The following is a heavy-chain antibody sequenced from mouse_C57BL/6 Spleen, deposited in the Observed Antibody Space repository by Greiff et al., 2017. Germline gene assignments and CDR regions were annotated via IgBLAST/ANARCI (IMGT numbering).Heavy chain of an antibody. CDR3: ARSNYYGSSYAMDY. J-gene: IGHJ4*01. Sequence: QVQLKQSGPELVKPGASVKISCKASGYAFSSSWMNWVKQRPGKGLEWIGRIYPGDGDTNYNGKFKGKATLTVDKSSSTAYMQLSSLTSEDSAVYFCARSNYYGSSYAMDYWGQGTSVTVSS. V-gene: IGHV1-82*01. CDR1: GYAFSSSW. CDR2: IYPGDGDT. D-gene: IGHD1-1*01.